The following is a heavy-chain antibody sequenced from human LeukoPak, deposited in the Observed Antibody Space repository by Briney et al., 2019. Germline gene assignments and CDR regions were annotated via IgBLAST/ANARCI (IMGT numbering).Heavy chain of an antibody. CDR3: ARVPRGYGSGMN. Sequence: SPTLSLTFAISGDSVSSNSAAWNWIRQSPSRGLEWLGRTCYRSKWYNDYAVSVESRITINPDTSKNQFSLQLNSVTPEDTAVYYCARVPRGYGSGMNWGQGTLVTVSS. J-gene: IGHJ4*02. CDR1: GDSVSSNSAA. D-gene: IGHD3-10*01. CDR2: TCYRSKWYN. V-gene: IGHV6-1*01.